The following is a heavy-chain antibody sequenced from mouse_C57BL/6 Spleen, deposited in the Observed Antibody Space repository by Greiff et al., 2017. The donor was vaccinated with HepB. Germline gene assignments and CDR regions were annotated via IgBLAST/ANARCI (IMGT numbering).Heavy chain of an antibody. D-gene: IGHD2-4*01. Sequence: VHLVESGPELVKPGASVKISCKASGYSFTSYYIHWVKQRPGQGLEWIGWIYPGSGNTKYNEKFKGKATLTADTSSSTAYMQLSSLTSEDSAVYYGASDDYDYGYYFDYWGQGTTLTVSS. CDR3: ASDDYDYGYYFDY. J-gene: IGHJ2*01. CDR1: GYSFTSYY. V-gene: IGHV1-66*01. CDR2: IYPGSGNT.